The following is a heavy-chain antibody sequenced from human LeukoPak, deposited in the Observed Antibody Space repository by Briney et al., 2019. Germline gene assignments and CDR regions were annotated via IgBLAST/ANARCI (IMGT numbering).Heavy chain of an antibody. CDR2: ISGSGSTI. CDR1: GFTFSSYE. CDR3: ARAEDWNYRY. D-gene: IGHD1-7*01. V-gene: IGHV3-48*03. J-gene: IGHJ4*02. Sequence: AGGSLRLSCAASGFTFSSYEMNWVRQAPGKGLEWVSYISGSGSTIYYADSVKGRFTISRDNAKNSLYLQMNSLRAEDTAVYYCARAEDWNYRYWGQGTLVTVSS.